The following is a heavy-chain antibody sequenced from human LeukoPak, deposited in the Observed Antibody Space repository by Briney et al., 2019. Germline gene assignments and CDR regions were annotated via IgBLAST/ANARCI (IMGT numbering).Heavy chain of an antibody. Sequence: SETLSLTCTVSGGSISSYYWSWIRQPPGKGLECIGYIYYSGSTNYNPSLRSRVTISVDTSKNQFSLKLSSVTAADTAVYYCAVNRGADYYFDYWGQGTLVTVSS. CDR1: GGSISSYY. CDR2: IYYSGST. CDR3: AVNRGADYYFDY. D-gene: IGHD3-10*01. J-gene: IGHJ4*02. V-gene: IGHV4-59*01.